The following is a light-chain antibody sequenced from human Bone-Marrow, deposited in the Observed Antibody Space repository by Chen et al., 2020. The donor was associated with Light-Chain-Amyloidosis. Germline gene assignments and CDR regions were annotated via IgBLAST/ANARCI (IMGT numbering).Light chain of an antibody. CDR1: DLPTKY. V-gene: IGLV3-25*03. CDR3: QSADSSGTYEVI. Sequence: SYELTQPPSVSVSAGQTARITCSGDDLPTKYAYWYRQKPGQAPVLVIHRDTERPSGISERFSGSSSGTTATLPISGVQAEDEADYHCQSADSSGTYEVIFGGGTKLTVL. CDR2: RDT. J-gene: IGLJ2*01.